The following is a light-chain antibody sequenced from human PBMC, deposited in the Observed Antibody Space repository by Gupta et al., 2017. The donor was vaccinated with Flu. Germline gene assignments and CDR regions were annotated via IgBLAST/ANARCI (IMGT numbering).Light chain of an antibody. CDR3: QQEYTPPVT. V-gene: IGKV4-1*01. CDR2: WVS. CDR1: QRLFSRTNKNNY. Sequence: NSKSSQRLFSRTNKNNYVAWFQQKPGQPPKRLIYWVSTRGSGVPDRFSGSGSGTDFTLTISSLQAEDVAVYYCQQEYTPPVTFGGGTKVEIK. J-gene: IGKJ4*01.